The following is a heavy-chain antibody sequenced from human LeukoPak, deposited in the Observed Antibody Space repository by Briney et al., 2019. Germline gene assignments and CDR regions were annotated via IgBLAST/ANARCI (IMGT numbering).Heavy chain of an antibody. Sequence: SETLSLTCTVSGGSISTSNYYWGWIRQPPGKGLEWIGNIFYSGSTYYSPSLRSRVTISLDTSKNQFSLKLSSVTAADTAVYYCARARRSKIQSSYYYMDVWGKGTTVTVSS. CDR2: IFYSGST. J-gene: IGHJ6*03. CDR3: ARARRSKIQSSYYYMDV. CDR1: GGSISTSNYY. V-gene: IGHV4-39*07. D-gene: IGHD5-18*01.